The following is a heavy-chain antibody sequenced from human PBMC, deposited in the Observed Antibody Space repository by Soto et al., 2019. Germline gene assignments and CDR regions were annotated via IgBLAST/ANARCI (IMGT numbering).Heavy chain of an antibody. Sequence: QVQLVESGGGVVQPGRSLRLSCAASGFTFSSYAMHWVRQAPGKGLEWVAVISYDGSNKYYADSVKGRFTISRDNSKNTLYLQMNSLRAEDTAVYYCARDSRYDFWSGYYTKGYYYYGMDVWGQGTTVTGSS. J-gene: IGHJ6*02. D-gene: IGHD3-3*01. CDR3: ARDSRYDFWSGYYTKGYYYYGMDV. CDR2: ISYDGSNK. CDR1: GFTFSSYA. V-gene: IGHV3-30-3*01.